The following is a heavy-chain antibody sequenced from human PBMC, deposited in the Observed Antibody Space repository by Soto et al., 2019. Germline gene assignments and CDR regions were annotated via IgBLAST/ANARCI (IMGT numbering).Heavy chain of an antibody. V-gene: IGHV3-23*01. D-gene: IGHD3-9*01. CDR2: ISGSGGST. J-gene: IGHJ6*02. CDR3: AKEVDILTGYYDLYYYYGMDV. CDR1: GFTFSSYA. Sequence: GGSLRLSCAASGFTFSSYAMSWVRQAPGKGLEWVSAISGSGGSTYYADSVKGRFTISRDNSKNTLYLQMNSLRAEDTAVHYCAKEVDILTGYYDLYYYYGMDVWGQGTTVTVSS.